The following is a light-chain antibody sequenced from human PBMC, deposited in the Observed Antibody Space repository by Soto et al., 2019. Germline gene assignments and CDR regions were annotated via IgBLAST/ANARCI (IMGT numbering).Light chain of an antibody. J-gene: IGLJ2*01. Sequence: QSVLTQAPSASGAPGQRVTMSCSGSRSNIGTNTVNWYQQRPGTPPKLLIYDNYRRPSGVPDRFSGSQSGSSASLAINGLQSEDGVYYYFSAWDDTLDLPVFGGGTKLT. CDR3: SAWDDTLDLPV. CDR1: RSNIGTNT. V-gene: IGLV1-44*01. CDR2: DNY.